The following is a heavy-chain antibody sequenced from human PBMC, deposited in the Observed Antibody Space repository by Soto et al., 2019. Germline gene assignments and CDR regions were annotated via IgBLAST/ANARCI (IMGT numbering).Heavy chain of an antibody. Sequence: EVQLVESGGGLVQPGGSLRLSCAASGFTVSSNYMSWVRKAPGKGLGWVSVIFTGGSTYYADSVKGRFTISRHSSMNTVYLQMDSLRAEDTAVYYCARDRQSSGWLDAFDIWGQGTMVTVSS. CDR2: IFTGGST. V-gene: IGHV3-53*04. CDR3: ARDRQSSGWLDAFDI. J-gene: IGHJ3*02. D-gene: IGHD6-19*01. CDR1: GFTVSSNY.